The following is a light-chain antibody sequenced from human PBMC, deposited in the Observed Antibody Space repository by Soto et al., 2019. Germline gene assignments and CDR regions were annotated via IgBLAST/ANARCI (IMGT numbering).Light chain of an antibody. CDR1: QSVSRY. V-gene: IGKV3-20*01. CDR2: GAS. J-gene: IGKJ1*01. Sequence: EIVLTQSPGTLSLSPGEIATLSCRASQSVSRYLAWYQQKPGQTPRLLIYGASTRATGIPDRFSGSGSGTDFTLTISRLEPEDFTVYHCQQYGNSPWPFGQGSKVDIK. CDR3: QQYGNSPWP.